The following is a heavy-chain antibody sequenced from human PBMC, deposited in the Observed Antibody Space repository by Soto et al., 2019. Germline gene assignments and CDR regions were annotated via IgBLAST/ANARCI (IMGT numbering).Heavy chain of an antibody. D-gene: IGHD3-10*01. CDR1: GGNISSRSYY. CDR3: ARQKGSFRSWFDS. Sequence: SELMSLTCTVAGGNISSRSYYWGRKNKPPGKGLEWIGGIYYSGTTFYSPSLKSRVIISVDTSKNQFSLTLTSVTAADTAMYYCARQKGSFRSWFDSWGQGTLVTVSS. V-gene: IGHV4-39*01. CDR2: IYYSGTT. J-gene: IGHJ5*01.